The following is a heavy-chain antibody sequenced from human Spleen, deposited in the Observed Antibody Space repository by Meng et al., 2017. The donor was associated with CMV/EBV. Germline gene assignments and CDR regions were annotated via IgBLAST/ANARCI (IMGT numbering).Heavy chain of an antibody. CDR1: YTFTGYY. J-gene: IGHJ6*02. Sequence: YTFTGYYMHWVRQAPGQGLEWMGWINPNSGGTNYAQKFQGRVTMTRDTSISTAYMELSRLRSDDTAVYYCARGQTAMVVYYYYGMDVWGQGTTVTVSS. CDR2: INPNSGGT. CDR3: ARGQTAMVVYYYYGMDV. V-gene: IGHV1-2*02. D-gene: IGHD5-18*01.